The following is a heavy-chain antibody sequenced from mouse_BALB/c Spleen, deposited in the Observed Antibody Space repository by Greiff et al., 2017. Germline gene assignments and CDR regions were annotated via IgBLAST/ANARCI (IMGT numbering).Heavy chain of an antibody. Sequence: EVQVVESGGGLVKPGGSLKLSCAASGFTFSSYAMSWVRQTPEKRLEWVASISSGGSTYYPDSVKGRFTISRDNARNILYLQMSSLRSEDTAMYYCAREGYYYGSTWYFDVWGAGTTVTVSS. D-gene: IGHD1-1*01. CDR2: ISSGGST. CDR1: GFTFSSYA. V-gene: IGHV5-6-5*01. J-gene: IGHJ1*01. CDR3: AREGYYYGSTWYFDV.